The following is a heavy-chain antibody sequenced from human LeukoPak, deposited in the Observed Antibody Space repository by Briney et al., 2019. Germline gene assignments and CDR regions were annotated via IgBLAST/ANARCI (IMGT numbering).Heavy chain of an antibody. Sequence: PSETLSLTCAVYGGSFSGYYWSWIRQPPGKGLEWIGEINHSGSTNYNPSLKSRVTISVDTSKNQLSLKLSSVTAADTAVYYCARGPPYIVVVTGIGFFDYWGQGTLVTVSS. D-gene: IGHD2-21*02. CDR2: INHSGST. CDR1: GGSFSGYY. CDR3: ARGPPYIVVVTGIGFFDY. J-gene: IGHJ4*02. V-gene: IGHV4-34*01.